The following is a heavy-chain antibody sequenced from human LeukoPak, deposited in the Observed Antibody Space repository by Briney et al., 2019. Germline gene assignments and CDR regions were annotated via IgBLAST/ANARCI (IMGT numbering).Heavy chain of an antibody. V-gene: IGHV3-48*01. CDR3: AKDARRTFRLSSGLYRGSYYFDY. D-gene: IGHD6-19*01. CDR2: ISSSSSTI. Sequence: GGSLRLSCAASGFTFSSYSMNWVRQAPGKGLEWVSYISSSSSTIYYAGSVKGRFTISRDNAKNSLYLQMNSLRAEDTAVYYCAKDARRTFRLSSGLYRGSYYFDYWGQGTLVTVSS. J-gene: IGHJ4*02. CDR1: GFTFSSYS.